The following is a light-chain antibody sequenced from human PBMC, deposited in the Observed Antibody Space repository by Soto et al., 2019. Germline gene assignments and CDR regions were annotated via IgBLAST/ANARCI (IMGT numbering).Light chain of an antibody. V-gene: IGKV4-1*01. CDR3: QQYYSPPYT. CDR2: WAS. J-gene: IGKJ2*01. Sequence: DIVMTQSPDSLAVSLGERATINCNSSQSVLYSCNNKNDLGWYQQKPGQPPKLLIYWASTRESGVPDRFSGSGSGTDFTLTINSLQAEDVAFYYCQQYYSPPYTFGQGTKLEIK. CDR1: QSVLYSCNNKND.